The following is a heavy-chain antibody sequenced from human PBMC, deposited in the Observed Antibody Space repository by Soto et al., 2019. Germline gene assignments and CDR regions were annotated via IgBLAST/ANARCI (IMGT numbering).Heavy chain of an antibody. D-gene: IGHD3-3*01. V-gene: IGHV4-59*01. CDR1: GDSISSSY. CDR3: ARGVLEWLLRDSYYYYMDV. Sequence: SETLSLTCTVSGDSISSSYWNWIRQAPGKGLEWIGYIDDTGSTNYNPSLKSRVTLSVDPSNNQYFLKLSSVTAADTAVYYCARGVLEWLLRDSYYYYMDVWGKGTTVTVSS. J-gene: IGHJ6*03. CDR2: IDDTGST.